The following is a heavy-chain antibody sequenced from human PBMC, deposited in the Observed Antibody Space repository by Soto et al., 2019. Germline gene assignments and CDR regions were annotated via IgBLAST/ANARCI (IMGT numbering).Heavy chain of an antibody. CDR2: IMPMFGVT. Sequence: QVQLVQSGAEVKKPGSSVKVSCRASGGTFSSHTISWVRQAPGQGLEWMGGIMPMFGVTNYARKFQGRLTMTANESTTTAYMEVSRLTSEDTAVYYCAGEGFTTSMSLPWMAYHYYGLDVWGQGTTLIVSS. J-gene: IGHJ6*02. D-gene: IGHD2-2*01. CDR3: AGEGFTTSMSLPWMAYHYYGLDV. V-gene: IGHV1-69*12. CDR1: GGTFSSHT.